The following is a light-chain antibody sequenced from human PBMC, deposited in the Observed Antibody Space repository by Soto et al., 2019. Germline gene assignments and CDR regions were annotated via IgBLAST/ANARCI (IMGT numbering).Light chain of an antibody. CDR3: QQYNSYSLF. V-gene: IGKV1-5*01. CDR2: GAS. CDR1: QSISNW. Sequence: DIQMTQSPSTLSASVGDRVTITCRASQSISNWLAWYQQKPGKAPKLLIYGASSLESGVPSRFSGSGSGTEFTLTISSLQPDDVATYYCQQYNSYSLFFGQGTKVDIK. J-gene: IGKJ2*01.